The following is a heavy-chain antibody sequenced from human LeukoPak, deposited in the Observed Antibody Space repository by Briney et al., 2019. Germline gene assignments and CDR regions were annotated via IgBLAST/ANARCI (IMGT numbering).Heavy chain of an antibody. CDR2: IGGSGDSA. CDR3: AKGTSNSFGYYFYIDV. J-gene: IGHJ6*03. Sequence: GGSLRLSCAASGFTFSDYYMSWVRQAPGKGLEWVSGIGGSGDSAYYADSVKGRFTISRDNSKSTLYLQLNSLRAEDTAVYYCAKGTSNSFGYYFYIDVWGKGTTVTVSS. D-gene: IGHD4-11*01. V-gene: IGHV3-23*01. CDR1: GFTFSDYY.